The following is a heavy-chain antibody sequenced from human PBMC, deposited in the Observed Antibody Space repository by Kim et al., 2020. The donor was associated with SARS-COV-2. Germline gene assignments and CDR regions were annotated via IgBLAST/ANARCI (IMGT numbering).Heavy chain of an antibody. J-gene: IGHJ4*02. CDR2: IYYSGST. V-gene: IGHV4-39*07. CDR1: GGSIISGGYY. D-gene: IGHD5-12*01. Sequence: SETLSLTCTVSGGSIISGGYYWGWIRQPPGKGLEWIGSIYYSGSTYYNPSLKSRVTMSVDTSKNQFSLKLSSVTAADTAVDYCARVNSGYEDYFDYGGQG. CDR3: ARVNSGYEDYFDY.